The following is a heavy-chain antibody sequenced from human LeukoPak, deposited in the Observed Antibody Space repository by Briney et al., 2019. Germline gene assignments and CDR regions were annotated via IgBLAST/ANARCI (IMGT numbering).Heavy chain of an antibody. CDR3: ARLPIRGYSPHYYFDY. CDR1: GYSFTSYW. V-gene: IGHV5-51*01. D-gene: IGHD1-26*01. Sequence: GESLKISCKGSGYSFTSYWIGWVRQMPGKGLEWMGIIYPGDSDTRYSPSFQGQVTISADKSISTAYLQWISLKASDTAMYYCARLPIRGYSPHYYFDYWGQGTLVTVSS. J-gene: IGHJ4*02. CDR2: IYPGDSDT.